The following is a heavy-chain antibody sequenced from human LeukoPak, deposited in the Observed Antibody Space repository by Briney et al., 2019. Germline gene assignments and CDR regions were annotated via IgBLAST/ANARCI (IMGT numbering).Heavy chain of an antibody. V-gene: IGHV3-7*01. CDR2: IKQDGSEK. Sequence: GGSLRLSCAASGFTFSSYWMSWVRQAPGKGLEWVANIKQDGSEKYYVDSVKGRFTISRDNAKNSLYLQMNSLRAEDTAVYYCARVFSGIYDGTVYFQHWGQGTLVTVSS. CDR1: GFTFSSYW. D-gene: IGHD3-10*01. CDR3: ARVFSGIYDGTVYFQH. J-gene: IGHJ1*01.